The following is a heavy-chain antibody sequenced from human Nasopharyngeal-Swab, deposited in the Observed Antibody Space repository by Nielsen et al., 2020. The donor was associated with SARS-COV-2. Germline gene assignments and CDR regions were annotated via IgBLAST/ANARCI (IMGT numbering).Heavy chain of an antibody. CDR2: INTNTGNP. CDR1: GYTFTSYA. Sequence: SVKVSCKASGYTFTSYAMNWVRQAPGQGLEWMGWINTNTGNPTYAQGFTGRFVFSLDTSVSTAYLQISSLKAEDTAVYYCARDPPPPYYDILTGYYRGYYGMDVWGQGTTVTVSS. J-gene: IGHJ6*02. D-gene: IGHD3-9*01. V-gene: IGHV7-4-1*02. CDR3: ARDPPPPYYDILTGYYRGYYGMDV.